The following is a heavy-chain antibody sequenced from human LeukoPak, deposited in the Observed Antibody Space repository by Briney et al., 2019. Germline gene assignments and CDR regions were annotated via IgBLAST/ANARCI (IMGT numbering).Heavy chain of an antibody. CDR3: AREDCSGGSCYWF. CDR1: GGTFSSYA. J-gene: IGHJ4*02. D-gene: IGHD2-15*01. Sequence: SVKVSCKASGGTFSSYAISWVRQAPGQGLEWMGGIIPIFGTANYAQKFQGRVTITADKSTSTAYMELSSLRSEDTAVYYCAREDCSGGSCYWFWGQGTLVTVSS. V-gene: IGHV1-69*06. CDR2: IIPIFGTA.